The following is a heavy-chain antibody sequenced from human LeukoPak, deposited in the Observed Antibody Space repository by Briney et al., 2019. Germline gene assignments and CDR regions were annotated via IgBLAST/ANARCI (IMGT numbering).Heavy chain of an antibody. CDR2: INHSGST. Sequence: SETLSLTCAVYGGSFSGYYWSWIRQPPGKGLEWIGEINHSGSTNYNPSLKSRVTISVDTSKNQFSLKLSSVTAADTAVYYCARGKHYYGSGSYYNARAHYYYYMDVWGKGTTVTVSS. J-gene: IGHJ6*03. CDR3: ARGKHYYGSGSYYNARAHYYYYMDV. CDR1: GGSFSGYY. D-gene: IGHD3-10*01. V-gene: IGHV4-34*01.